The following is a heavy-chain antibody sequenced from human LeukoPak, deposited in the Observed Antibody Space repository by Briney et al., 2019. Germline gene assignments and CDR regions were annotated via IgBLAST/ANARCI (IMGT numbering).Heavy chain of an antibody. CDR3: ARAERGYYGSGSLFEFDY. CDR2: IYHSGST. V-gene: IGHV4-30-2*01. D-gene: IGHD3-10*01. Sequence: PSETLSLTCAVSGGSISSGGYSWSWIRQPPGKGLAWIGYIYHSGSTYYNPSLKSRVTISVDRSKNQFSLKLSSVTAADTAVYYCARAERGYYGSGSLFEFDYWGQGTLVTVSS. CDR1: GGSISSGGYS. J-gene: IGHJ4*02.